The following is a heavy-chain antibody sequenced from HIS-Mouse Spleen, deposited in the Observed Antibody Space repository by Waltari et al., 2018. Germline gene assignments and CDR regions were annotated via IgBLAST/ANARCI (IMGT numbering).Heavy chain of an antibody. V-gene: IGHV4-39*07. J-gene: IGHJ3*02. Sequence: QLQLQESGPGLAKPSETLSLTCTVSGGSISSSSYYWGWLSQPPGKGLEWIGSIYYSGSTYYNPSLKSRVTISVDTSKNQFSLKLSSVTAADTAVYYCARGGNWDDAFDIWGQGTMVTVSS. CDR3: ARGGNWDDAFDI. CDR1: GGSISSSSYY. D-gene: IGHD7-27*01. CDR2: IYYSGST.